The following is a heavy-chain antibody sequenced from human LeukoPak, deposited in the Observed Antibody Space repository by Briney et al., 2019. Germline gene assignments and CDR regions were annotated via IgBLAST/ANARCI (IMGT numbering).Heavy chain of an antibody. J-gene: IGHJ6*03. V-gene: IGHV3-30*04. CDR1: GFTFSTYA. CDR2: TSFDGTTK. D-gene: IGHD2-2*01. Sequence: GGSLRLSCAASGFTFSTYAMHWVRQAPGKELEWVAVTSFDGTTKYYADSVKGRFTVSRDNSKNTLILQMNSLRAEDTAVYYCARGSSTNCYGGNCFYYYMAVWGKGTTVTVSS. CDR3: ARGSSTNCYGGNCFYYYMAV.